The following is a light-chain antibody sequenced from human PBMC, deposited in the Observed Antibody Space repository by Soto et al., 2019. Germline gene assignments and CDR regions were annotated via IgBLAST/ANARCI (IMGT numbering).Light chain of an antibody. CDR3: QQYYSSPT. CDR2: WAS. J-gene: IGKJ1*01. Sequence: DIVMTQSPDSLAVSLGERATITCKSSQNILSSSNNRNFLGWYQLKPGQPPKLLISWASTRQSGVPDRFGGSGSGTDFTLTISSLQAEDVAVYYCQQYYSSPTFGQGTKVEI. V-gene: IGKV4-1*01. CDR1: QNILSSSNNRNF.